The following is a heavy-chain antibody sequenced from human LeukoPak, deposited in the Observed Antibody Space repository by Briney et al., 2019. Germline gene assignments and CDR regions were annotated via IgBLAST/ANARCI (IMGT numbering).Heavy chain of an antibody. CDR3: ARGDCISTSCYTRDNWFDP. D-gene: IGHD2-2*02. V-gene: IGHV4-39*07. CDR1: GGSISSRSGF. J-gene: IGHJ5*02. CDR2: TYYSGST. Sequence: SETLSLTCTVSGGSISSRSGFWGWIRQPPGKGLEWIGSTYYSGSTYYNPSLKSRVTISVDTSNNQFSLKLSSVTAADTAVYYCARGDCISTSCYTRDNWFDPWGQGTLVTVSS.